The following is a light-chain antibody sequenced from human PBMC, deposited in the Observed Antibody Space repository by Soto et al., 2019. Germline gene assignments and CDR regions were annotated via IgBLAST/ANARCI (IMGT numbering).Light chain of an antibody. CDR3: AAYTGNWNGPV. CDR2: RSD. V-gene: IGLV1-47*01. J-gene: IGLJ2*01. Sequence: QSALTQSPSVSGTPGQRVSISCSGDSSTFANNYVHWYQQVPGAAPKLLLYRSDQRPSGIPERFSGSKSGTSASLTISGLRPEDEARYYCAAYTGNWNGPVFGGGTKLTVL. CDR1: SSTFANNY.